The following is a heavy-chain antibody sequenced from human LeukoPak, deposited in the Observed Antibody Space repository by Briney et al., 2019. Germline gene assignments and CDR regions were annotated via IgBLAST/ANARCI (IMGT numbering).Heavy chain of an antibody. CDR2: ISGSGGST. V-gene: IGHV3-23*01. CDR3: ASSYSSSWYAWFDP. CDR1: GFTFSSYA. Sequence: GGSLRLSCAASGFTFSSYAMSWVRQAPGRGLEWVSAISGSGGSTYYADSVKGRFTISRDNSKNTLYLQMNSLRAEDTAVYYCASSYSSSWYAWFDPWGQGTLVTVSS. D-gene: IGHD6-13*01. J-gene: IGHJ5*02.